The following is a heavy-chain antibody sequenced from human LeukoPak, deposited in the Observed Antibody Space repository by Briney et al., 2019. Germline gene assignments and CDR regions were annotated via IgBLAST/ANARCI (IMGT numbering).Heavy chain of an antibody. CDR2: IYSSGTT. D-gene: IGHD5-12*01. CDR3: ARHVASYYYYGMDV. V-gene: IGHV4-59*01. Sequence: PSETLSLTCTVSGGSISNYYWGWIRQPPGKELEWIGYIYSSGTTDYNPSLESRVSFSVDTSKNQLSLNLSSVTAADTAVYYCARHVASYYYYGMDVWGQGTTVTVSS. J-gene: IGHJ6*02. CDR1: GGSISNYY.